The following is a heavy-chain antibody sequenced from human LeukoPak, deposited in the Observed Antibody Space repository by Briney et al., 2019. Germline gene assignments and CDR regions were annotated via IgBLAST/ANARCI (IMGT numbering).Heavy chain of an antibody. CDR2: ISSTSGNK. J-gene: IGHJ4*02. CDR3: AKGAWDIAVAGAYYFDY. D-gene: IGHD6-19*01. V-gene: IGHV3-21*01. Sequence: PGGSLRLSCTASGFIFSTYSMIWVRQAPGKGLEWVSSISSTSGNKYYADSVKGRFTISRDNAKNSLYLQMNSLRAEDTAVYYCAKGAWDIAVAGAYYFDYWGQGTLVTVSS. CDR1: GFIFSTYS.